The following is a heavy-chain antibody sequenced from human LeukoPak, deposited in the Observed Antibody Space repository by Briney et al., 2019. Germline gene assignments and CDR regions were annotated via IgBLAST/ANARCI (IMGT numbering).Heavy chain of an antibody. CDR2: IYYSGST. CDR1: GGSISSYY. V-gene: IGHV4-59*01. CDR3: TRGGDFWTRQYFDY. D-gene: IGHD3/OR15-3a*01. J-gene: IGHJ4*02. Sequence: SETLSLTCTVSGGSISSYYWSWIRQPPGKGLEWIGYIYYSGSTNYNPSLKSRVTISVDTSKNQFSLKLSSVTAADTAVYYCTRGGDFWTRQYFDYWGQAPLVTVS.